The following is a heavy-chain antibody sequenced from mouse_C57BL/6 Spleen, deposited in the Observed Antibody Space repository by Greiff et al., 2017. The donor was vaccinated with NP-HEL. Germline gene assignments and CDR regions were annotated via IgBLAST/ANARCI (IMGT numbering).Heavy chain of an antibody. CDR1: GYAFSSYW. CDR2: IYTGDGDN. D-gene: IGHD2-5*01. Sequence: VQLQQSGAELVKPGDSVKISCKASGYAFSSYWMNWVKQRPGKGLEWIGQIYTGDGDNYYTGKFKGKATLTAVKSSMTAYMQLSSLTYEDTAVYFCAYSNWYFDVWGTGTTVTVSS. V-gene: IGHV1-80*01. J-gene: IGHJ1*03. CDR3: AYSNWYFDV.